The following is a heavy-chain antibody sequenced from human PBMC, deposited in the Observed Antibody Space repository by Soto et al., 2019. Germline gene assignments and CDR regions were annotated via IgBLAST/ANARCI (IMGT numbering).Heavy chain of an antibody. CDR3: ARSGWCTNGVPYYYGMDV. CDR2: MNPNSGNT. CDR1: GYTFTSYD. Sequence: ASVKVSCKASGYTFTSYDINWVRQATGQGLEWMGRMNPNSGNTGYVQKFQGRVIMTRNTSISTAYMELSSLRSEDTAVYYCARSGWCTNGVPYYYGMDVWGQGTTVTVLL. V-gene: IGHV1-8*01. D-gene: IGHD2-8*01. J-gene: IGHJ6*02.